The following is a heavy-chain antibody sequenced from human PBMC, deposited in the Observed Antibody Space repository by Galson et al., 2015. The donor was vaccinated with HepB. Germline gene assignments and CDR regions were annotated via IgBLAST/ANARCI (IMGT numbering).Heavy chain of an antibody. CDR1: GFTFSSYS. D-gene: IGHD1-26*01. Sequence: SLRLSCAASGFTFSSYSMNWVRQAPGKGLEWVSYISSSSSTIYYADSVKGRFTISRDNAKNSLYLQMNSLRAEDTAVYYCARGRVQWGLDYWGQGTLVTVSS. CDR2: ISSSSSTI. J-gene: IGHJ4*02. CDR3: ARGRVQWGLDY. V-gene: IGHV3-48*01.